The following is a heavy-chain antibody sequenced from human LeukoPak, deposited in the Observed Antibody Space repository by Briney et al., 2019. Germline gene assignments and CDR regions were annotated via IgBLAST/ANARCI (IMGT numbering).Heavy chain of an antibody. V-gene: IGHV3-7*03. CDR2: IKQDGSEK. D-gene: IGHD6-13*01. CDR3: AKDIAAAGVFDYLDY. Sequence: GGSLRLSCAASGFTFSSYWMSWVRQAPGKGLEWVANIKQDGSEKYYVDSVKGRFTISRDNAKNSLYLQMNSLRAEDTAFYYCAKDIAAAGVFDYLDYWGQGTLVTVSS. J-gene: IGHJ4*02. CDR1: GFTFSSYW.